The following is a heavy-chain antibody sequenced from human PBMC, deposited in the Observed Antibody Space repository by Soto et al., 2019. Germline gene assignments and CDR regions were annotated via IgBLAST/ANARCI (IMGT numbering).Heavy chain of an antibody. D-gene: IGHD2-8*01. CDR3: VRSPLSCFSNTVCFLDNSVY. CDR1: GDAVSSDNYY. J-gene: IGHJ4*02. CDR2: IYYSGST. Sequence: QVQLQESGPGLVKPSGTLPLTCPVSGDAVSSDNYYWRWLRQPPGKGLEWIGYIYYSGSTKYNPSLMTPVTIPVATSKNQSSLYLSPVSAADTVVYYCVRSPLSCFSNTVCFLDNSVYLRQGTLLTLSS. V-gene: IGHV4-61*01.